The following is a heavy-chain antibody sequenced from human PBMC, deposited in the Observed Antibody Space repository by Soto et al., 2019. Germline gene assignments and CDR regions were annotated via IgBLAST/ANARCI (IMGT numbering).Heavy chain of an antibody. CDR1: VVSVGNYA. Sequence: VSFAAAVVSVGNYAISWFRQARGKGLECVSAISGSGGSTYYADSVKGRFTISRDNSKNTLYLQMNSLRAEDTAVYYSAKTSSVAGPQLDFDYWAQGPLVTGSS. V-gene: IGHV3-23*01. D-gene: IGHD6-19*01. CDR3: AKTSSVAGPQLDFDY. CDR2: ISGSGGST. J-gene: IGHJ4*02.